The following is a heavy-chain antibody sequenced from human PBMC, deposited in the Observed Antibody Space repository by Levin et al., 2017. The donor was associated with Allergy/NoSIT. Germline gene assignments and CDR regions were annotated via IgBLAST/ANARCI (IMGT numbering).Heavy chain of an antibody. Sequence: GGSLRLSCEVSGFNFRSYGMQWVRQAPGKGLEWVAAIWYDGSTKYYGDSVKGRFTISRDNSKNTLYLQMDSLRVGDTAVYFCSKSLGGGNSAAGFDHWGQGPLVTVSS. CDR3: SKSLGGGNSAAGFDH. CDR2: IWYDGSTK. CDR1: GFNFRSYG. J-gene: IGHJ4*02. D-gene: IGHD4-23*01. V-gene: IGHV3-33*06.